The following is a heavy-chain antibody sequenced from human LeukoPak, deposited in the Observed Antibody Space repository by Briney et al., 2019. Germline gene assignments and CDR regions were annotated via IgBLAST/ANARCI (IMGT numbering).Heavy chain of an antibody. V-gene: IGHV1-8*01. D-gene: IGHD6-25*01. CDR1: GNTFHSYD. CDR2: MNPNSGNT. CDR3: SSGHASGD. J-gene: IGHJ4*02. Sequence: ASVKVSCKASGNTFHSYDINWVRKATGQGLEWVGWMNPNSGNTDYAQKFQGRLTPTSDTSRGTAYLELSSLRSEDTAVYYCSSGHASGDWGQGTPVTVSS.